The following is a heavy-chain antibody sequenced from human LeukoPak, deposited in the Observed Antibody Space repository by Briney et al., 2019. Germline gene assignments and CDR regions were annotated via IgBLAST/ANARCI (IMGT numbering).Heavy chain of an antibody. CDR1: GFTFSVYG. Sequence: GRSLRLSCAASGFTFSVYGMHWVRQAPGKGLEWVALLSGDETYIDYTDSVKRRFTISRDTSKNTLFLQMNSLRADDTAIYYCAKAAVYSRNWTPFDDWGQGTLVTVSS. V-gene: IGHV3-30*18. CDR2: LSGDETYI. CDR3: AKAAVYSRNWTPFDD. J-gene: IGHJ4*02. D-gene: IGHD6-13*01.